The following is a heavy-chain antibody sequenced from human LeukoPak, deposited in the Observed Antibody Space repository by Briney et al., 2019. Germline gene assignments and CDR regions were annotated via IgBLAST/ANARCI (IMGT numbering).Heavy chain of an antibody. CDR1: GFTFSSYS. D-gene: IGHD3-3*01. CDR2: ISSSSSYI. J-gene: IGHJ3*02. V-gene: IGHV3-21*01. Sequence: PGGSLRLSCAASGFTFSSYSMNWVRQAPGKGLEWVSSISSSSSYIYYADSVKGRFTISRDNAKNSLYLQMNSLRAEDTAVYYCARAKGGFDFWSANDAFDIWGQGTMVTVSS. CDR3: ARAKGGFDFWSANDAFDI.